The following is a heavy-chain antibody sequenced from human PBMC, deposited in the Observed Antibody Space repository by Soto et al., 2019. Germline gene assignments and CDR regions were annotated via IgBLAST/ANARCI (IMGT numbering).Heavy chain of an antibody. J-gene: IGHJ5*02. CDR2: IYWDDDK. V-gene: IGHV2-5*02. D-gene: IGHD2-15*01. CDR3: AHRRDIVVVVAATRAFDWFDP. CDR1: GFSLSTSGVG. Sequence: QNTLKESGPTLVKPTQTLTLTCTFSGFSLSTSGVGVGWIRQPPGKALEWLALIYWDDDKRYSPSLKSRLTITKDTSKNQVVLTMTNMDPVDTATYYCAHRRDIVVVVAATRAFDWFDPWGQGTLVTVSS.